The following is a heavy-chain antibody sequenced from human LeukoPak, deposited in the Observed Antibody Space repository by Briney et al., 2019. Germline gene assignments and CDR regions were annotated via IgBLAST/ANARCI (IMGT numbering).Heavy chain of an antibody. D-gene: IGHD6-6*01. CDR1: GGSISSSSYY. V-gene: IGHV4-39*01. J-gene: IGHJ6*03. CDR2: IYYSGST. Sequence: SETLSLTCTVSGGSISSSSYYWGWIRQPPGKGLEWIGNIYYSGSTYYNPSLKSRVTISVDTSKNQFSLKLSSVTAADTAVYYCARVDSSSSFRNYYYYYMDVWGKGTTVTVSS. CDR3: ARVDSSSSFRNYYYYYMDV.